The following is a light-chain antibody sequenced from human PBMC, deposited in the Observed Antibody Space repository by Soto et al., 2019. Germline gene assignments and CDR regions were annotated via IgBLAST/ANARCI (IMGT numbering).Light chain of an antibody. CDR2: DVS. V-gene: IGLV2-14*03. CDR3: SSYGASSTL. Sequence: QSALTQPASVSGYPGQSITISCTGSSSDIGGYNYVSWYQQHPGKAPKLLIYDVSYRPSGISDRFSGSKSGNTASLTISGLQPEDEADYYCSSYGASSTLFGGGTKLTVL. J-gene: IGLJ2*01. CDR1: SSDIGGYNY.